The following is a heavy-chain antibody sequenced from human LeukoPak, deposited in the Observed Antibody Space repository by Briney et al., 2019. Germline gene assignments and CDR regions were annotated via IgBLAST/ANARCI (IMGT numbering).Heavy chain of an antibody. CDR1: GYKFTAFY. J-gene: IGHJ4*02. Sequence: ASVKVSCKASGYKFTAFYLNWVRQAPGQGPEWIGWINPNSGETRFAEKFQGRVALTRDTSITTTYMELSRLISDDTAVYYCVRVGFTTSWSNFDYWGQGTLVTVSS. CDR3: VRVGFTTSWSNFDY. CDR2: INPNSGET. D-gene: IGHD2-2*01. V-gene: IGHV1-2*02.